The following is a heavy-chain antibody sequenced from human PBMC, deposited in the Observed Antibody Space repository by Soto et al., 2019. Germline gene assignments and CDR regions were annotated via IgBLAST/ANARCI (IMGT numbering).Heavy chain of an antibody. CDR1: GGTFSSYA. Sequence: QVQLVQSGAEVKKPGSSVKVSCKASGGTFSSYAISWVRQAPGQGLEWMGGIIPIFGTADYAQKFQGRVTITADESTSTAYMELSSLRSEDTAVYYCARDVSVNSYGPYNFDYWGQGTLVTVSS. D-gene: IGHD5-18*01. CDR2: IIPIFGTA. CDR3: ARDVSVNSYGPYNFDY. J-gene: IGHJ4*02. V-gene: IGHV1-69*01.